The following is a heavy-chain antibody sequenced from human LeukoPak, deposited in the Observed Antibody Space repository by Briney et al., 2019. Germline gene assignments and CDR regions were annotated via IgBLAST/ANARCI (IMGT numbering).Heavy chain of an antibody. V-gene: IGHV3-30*02. J-gene: IGHJ4*02. CDR3: AKEGTIAARGFYFDY. CDR1: GFTFSSYG. Sequence: GGSLRLSCAASGFTFSSYGMHWVRQAPGKGLEWVAFIRYDGSNKYYADSVKGRFTISRDNSKNTLYLQMNSLRAEDTAVYYCAKEGTIAARGFYFDYWGQGNLVTVSS. CDR2: IRYDGSNK. D-gene: IGHD6-6*01.